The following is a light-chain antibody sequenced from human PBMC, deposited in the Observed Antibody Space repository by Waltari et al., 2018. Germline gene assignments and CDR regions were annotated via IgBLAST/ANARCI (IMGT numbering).Light chain of an antibody. J-gene: IGLJ2*01. Sequence: QSVLTQPPSVSAAPGQKVTISCSGSSSNIGNYLVSWYHQLPGATPKLLIYDNEKRPSGIPDRFSASKSGTSATLDITGLQIGDEADYYCATWDNSLTAVVFGGGTKLTVL. CDR1: SSNIGNYL. CDR2: DNE. V-gene: IGLV1-51*01. CDR3: ATWDNSLTAVV.